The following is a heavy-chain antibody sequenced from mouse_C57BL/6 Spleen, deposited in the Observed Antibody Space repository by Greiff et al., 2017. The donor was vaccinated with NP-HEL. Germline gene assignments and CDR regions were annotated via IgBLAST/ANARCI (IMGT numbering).Heavy chain of an antibody. D-gene: IGHD1-1*01. CDR1: GYTFTNYW. V-gene: IGHV1-63*01. J-gene: IGHJ2*01. Sequence: QVQLKQSGAELVRPGTSVKMSCKASGYTFTNYWIGWAKQRPGHGLEWIGDIYPGGGYTNYNEKFKGKATLTADKSSSTAYMQFSSLTSEDSAIYYCAVITTVVADYWGQGTTLTVSS. CDR2: IYPGGGYT. CDR3: AVITTVVADY.